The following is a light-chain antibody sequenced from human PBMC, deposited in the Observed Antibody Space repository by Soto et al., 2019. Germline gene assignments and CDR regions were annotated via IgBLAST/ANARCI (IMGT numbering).Light chain of an antibody. CDR2: GAS. CDR1: QSVSSN. CDR3: HQYNNWPQT. V-gene: IGKV3-15*01. J-gene: IGKJ1*01. Sequence: EMGMTQSPATLSVSPGERATLSCRASQSVSSNLAWYQQKPGQAPRLLIYGASTRATGIPARFGGSGSGTAFTLTISSQQSENFAVYYCHQYNNWPQTFGQGTKMEIK.